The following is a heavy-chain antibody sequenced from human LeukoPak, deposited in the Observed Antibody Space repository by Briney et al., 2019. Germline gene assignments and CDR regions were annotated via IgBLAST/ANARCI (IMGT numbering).Heavy chain of an antibody. CDR2: INPSGGST. CDR1: GYTFTSYD. J-gene: IGHJ6*04. D-gene: IGHD3-10*01. V-gene: IGHV1-46*03. Sequence: GASVKVSCKASGYTFTSYDMHWVRQAPGQGLEWMGIINPSGGSTSYAQKFQGRVTMTRDTSTSTVYMELSSLRSEDTAVYYCARDHTKGPMADVWGKGTTVTVSS. CDR3: ARDHTKGPMADV.